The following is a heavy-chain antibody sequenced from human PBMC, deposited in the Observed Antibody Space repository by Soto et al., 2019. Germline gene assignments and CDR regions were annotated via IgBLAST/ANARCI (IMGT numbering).Heavy chain of an antibody. CDR3: AADGIDWGS. J-gene: IGHJ4*02. D-gene: IGHD3-16*01. CDR2: TVVGTGNA. V-gene: IGHV1-58*02. Sequence: ASVKVSCKTSGFTFTNSAIQWVRQARGERLEWIGWTVVGTGNAKYAQKFQDRVTITRDMSTGTAFVELRKLRSDDTAVYYCAADGIDWGSWRQGTLVTVSS. CDR1: GFTFTNSA.